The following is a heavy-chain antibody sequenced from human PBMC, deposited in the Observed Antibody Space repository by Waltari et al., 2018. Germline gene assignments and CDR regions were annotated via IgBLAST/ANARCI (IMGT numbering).Heavy chain of an antibody. J-gene: IGHJ4*02. CDR1: GFTFSSYW. Sequence: EVQLVESGGGLVQPGGSLRLSCAASGFTFSSYWMSWVRQAPGTGLEWVANIKQDGSEKYYVDSVKGRFTISRDNAKNSLYLQMNSLRAEDTAVYYCARSLGIRIVVVPAATGFDYWGQGTLVTVSS. D-gene: IGHD2-2*01. V-gene: IGHV3-7*01. CDR3: ARSLGIRIVVVPAATGFDY. CDR2: IKQDGSEK.